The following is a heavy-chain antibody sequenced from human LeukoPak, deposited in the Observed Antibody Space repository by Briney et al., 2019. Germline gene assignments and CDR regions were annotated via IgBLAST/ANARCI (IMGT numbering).Heavy chain of an antibody. CDR1: GFTFSDYY. CDR3: ARSSGPDYFDY. J-gene: IGHJ4*02. CDR2: ISSGGSTI. D-gene: IGHD6-6*01. V-gene: IGHV3-11*04. Sequence: GGSLRLSCAVSGFTFSDYYMSWIRQAPGKGLEWVSYISSGGSTISHADSVKGRFTISRDNAENSLYLQMNSLRAEDTAVYYCARSSGPDYFDYWGQGTLVTVSS.